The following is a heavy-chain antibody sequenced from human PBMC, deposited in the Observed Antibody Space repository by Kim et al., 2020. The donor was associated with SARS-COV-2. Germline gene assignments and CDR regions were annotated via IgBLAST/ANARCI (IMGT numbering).Heavy chain of an antibody. D-gene: IGHD1-1*01. Sequence: GGSLRLSCAASGFTFDDYAMHWVRQAPGKGLEWVSGISWNSGSIGYADSVKGRFTISRDNAKNSLYLQMNSLRAEDTALYYCAKGRGPELERGPIDYWGQGTLVTVSS. CDR1: GFTFDDYA. V-gene: IGHV3-9*01. CDR3: AKGRGPELERGPIDY. CDR2: ISWNSGSI. J-gene: IGHJ4*02.